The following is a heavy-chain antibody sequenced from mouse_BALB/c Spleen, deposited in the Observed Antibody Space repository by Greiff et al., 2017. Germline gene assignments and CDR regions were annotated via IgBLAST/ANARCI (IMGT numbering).Heavy chain of an antibody. CDR1: GYTFTSYW. CDR3: ARLRYDDYWYFDV. V-gene: IGHV1S81*02. D-gene: IGHD2-14*01. Sequence: QVQLQQPGAELVKPGASVKLSCKASGYTFTSYWMHWVKQRPGQGLEWIGEINPSNGRTNYNEKFKSKATLTVDKSSSTAYMQRSSLTSEDSAVYYCARLRYDDYWYFDVWGAGTTVTVSS. CDR2: INPSNGRT. J-gene: IGHJ1*01.